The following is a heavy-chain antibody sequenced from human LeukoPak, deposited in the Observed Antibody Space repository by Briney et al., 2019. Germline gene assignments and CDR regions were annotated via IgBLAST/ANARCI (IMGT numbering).Heavy chain of an antibody. D-gene: IGHD2-15*01. V-gene: IGHV3-7*01. J-gene: IGHJ4*02. CDR1: GFSFSTYW. Sequence: GGSLRLSCAASGFSFSTYWMCWVRLAPGKGQEWVANINQDGSDKYYVDSVKGRFTISRDNAKNSLYLQMNSLRGEDTAVYYCARPRYCSSGNCYSDYWGQGALVTVSS. CDR3: ARPRYCSSGNCYSDY. CDR2: INQDGSDK.